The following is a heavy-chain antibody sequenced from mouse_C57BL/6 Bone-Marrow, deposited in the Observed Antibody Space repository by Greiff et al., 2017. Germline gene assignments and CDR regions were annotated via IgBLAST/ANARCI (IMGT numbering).Heavy chain of an antibody. J-gene: IGHJ4*01. CDR1: GFTFSSYG. Sequence: EVKLVESGGGLVKPGGSLKLSCAASGFTFSSYGMSWVRQTPDKRLEWVATISSGGSYTYYPDSVKGRFTISRDNAKNTLYLQMSSLKSEDTTMYYCARQEGYGGCAMDYWGQGTSVTVSS. CDR3: ARQEGYGGCAMDY. V-gene: IGHV5-6*03. CDR2: ISSGGSYT. D-gene: IGHD1-1*02.